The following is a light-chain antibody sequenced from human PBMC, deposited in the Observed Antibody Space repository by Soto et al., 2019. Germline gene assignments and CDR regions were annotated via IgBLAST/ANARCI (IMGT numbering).Light chain of an antibody. CDR2: DAS. J-gene: IGKJ4*01. Sequence: DIQLTQSPSSLSASVGDKVTITCRASQSIRSYLNWVQQKPGKAPKLLIYDASSLQTGVPSRFSGSGSGTDFSLTISSLQPEDFAVYYCQQYSNWPPVTFGGGTKVEIK. CDR3: QQYSNWPPVT. V-gene: IGKV1-39*01. CDR1: QSIRSY.